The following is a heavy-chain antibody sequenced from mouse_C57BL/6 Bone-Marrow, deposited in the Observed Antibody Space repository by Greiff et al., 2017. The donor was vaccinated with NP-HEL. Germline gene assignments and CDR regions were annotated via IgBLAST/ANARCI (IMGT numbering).Heavy chain of an antibody. CDR2: ISYDGSN. D-gene: IGHD2-4*01. J-gene: IGHJ3*01. CDR3: ARGDYDYSFAY. CDR1: GYSITSCYY. Sequence: EVKLMESGPGLVKPSQSLSLTCSVTGYSITSCYYWNWIRQFPGNKLEWMGYISYDGSNNYNPSLKNRISITRDTSKNQFFLKLNSVTTEDTATYYCARGDYDYSFAYWGQGTLVTVSA. V-gene: IGHV3-6*01.